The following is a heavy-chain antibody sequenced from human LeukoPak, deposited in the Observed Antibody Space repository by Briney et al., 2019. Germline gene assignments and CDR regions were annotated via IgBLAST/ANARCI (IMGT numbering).Heavy chain of an antibody. J-gene: IGHJ2*01. CDR3: TRHGNGYGPLSDWYFDL. CDR2: IRSKANSYAT. V-gene: IGHV3-73*01. Sequence: GGSLRLSCAASGFTFSGSAMHWVRQASGKGLEWVGRIRSKANSYATAYAASVKGRFTISRDDSKNTAYLQMNSLKTEDTAVYYCTRHGNGYGPLSDWYFDLWGRGTLVTVSS. D-gene: IGHD5-18*01. CDR1: GFTFSGSA.